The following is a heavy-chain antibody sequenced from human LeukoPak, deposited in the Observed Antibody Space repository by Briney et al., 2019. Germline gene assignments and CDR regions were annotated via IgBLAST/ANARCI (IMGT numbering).Heavy chain of an antibody. J-gene: IGHJ4*02. CDR2: ISAYNGNT. CDR1: GYTFTSYG. Sequence: ASVKVSCKASGYTFTSYGISWVRQAPGQGPEWMGWISAYNGNTNYAQKLQGRVTMTTDTSTSTAYMELRSLRSDDTAVYYCARGRGYSGYSYYFDYWGQGTLVTVSS. CDR3: ARGRGYSGYSYYFDY. V-gene: IGHV1-18*04. D-gene: IGHD5-12*01.